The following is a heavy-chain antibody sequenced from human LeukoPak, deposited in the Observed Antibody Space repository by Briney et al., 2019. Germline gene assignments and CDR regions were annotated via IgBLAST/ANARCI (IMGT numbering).Heavy chain of an antibody. CDR3: ARDSDFWSGYYYFDY. D-gene: IGHD3-3*01. J-gene: IGHJ4*02. Sequence: SQTLSLTCTVSGGSISRADYYWRWIRQPPGKGLEWIGYIYYSGSTYYNPSLKSRATISVDTSKSQFSLKLSSVTAADTAVYYCARDSDFWSGYYYFDYWGLGTLVTVSS. V-gene: IGHV4-30-4*08. CDR2: IYYSGST. CDR1: GGSISRADYY.